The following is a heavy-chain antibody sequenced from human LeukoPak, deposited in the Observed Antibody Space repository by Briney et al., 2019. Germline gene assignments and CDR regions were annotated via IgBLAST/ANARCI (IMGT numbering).Heavy chain of an antibody. CDR3: ARGPRCSSTSCYWDYYYMDV. D-gene: IGHD2-2*01. CDR2: MNPNSGNT. CDR1: GYTFTSYD. J-gene: IGHJ6*03. V-gene: IGHV1-8*01. Sequence: ASVKVSCKASGYTFTSYDINWVRQATGQGLEWMGWMNPNSGNTGYAQKFQGRVTMTRNTSISTAYMELSSLRSEDTAVYYCARGPRCSSTSCYWDYYYMDVWGKGTTVTVSS.